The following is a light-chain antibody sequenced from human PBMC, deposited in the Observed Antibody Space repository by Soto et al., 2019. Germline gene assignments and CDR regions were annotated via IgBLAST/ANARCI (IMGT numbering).Light chain of an antibody. CDR2: WAS. J-gene: IGKJ2*01. CDR3: QQYYSTPYT. CDR1: QSLLYSSNNKNY. V-gene: IGKV4-1*01. Sequence: DIVMTQSPDSLAVSLGERATINCKSSQSLLYSSNNKNYLAWYQQKPGQPPKLLIYWASTRDSGVPDRFSGSGSGTDFTLTISSLKAEDVAVYYCQQYYSTPYTFGQGTKLEIK.